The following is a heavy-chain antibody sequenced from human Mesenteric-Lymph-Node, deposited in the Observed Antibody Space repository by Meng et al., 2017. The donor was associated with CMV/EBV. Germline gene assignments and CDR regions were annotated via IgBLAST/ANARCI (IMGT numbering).Heavy chain of an antibody. D-gene: IGHD6-13*01. J-gene: IGHJ4*02. CDR1: GFTFSAYW. CDR3: ARHPSSSFDL. V-gene: IGHV3-7*01. Sequence: GESLKISCAASGFTFSAYWMSWVRQAPGKGLEWVVNINQRGNEKNYVDSVKGRFTISRDNAMNLLYLQMNSLRAEDTAVYYCARHPSSSFDLSDQGTLVTVSS. CDR2: INQRGNEK.